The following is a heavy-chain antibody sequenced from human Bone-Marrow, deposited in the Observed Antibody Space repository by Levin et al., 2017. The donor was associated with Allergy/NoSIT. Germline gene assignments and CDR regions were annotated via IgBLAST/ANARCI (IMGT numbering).Heavy chain of an antibody. CDR2: IDRSSSYK. V-gene: IGHV3-21*01. CDR3: ARGCFGACSTRHLDY. CDR1: GFSFSTYS. J-gene: IGHJ4*02. Sequence: GGSLRLSCAASGFSFSTYSMSWVRQAPGKGLEWVSIIDRSSSYKFYADSLRSRFSISRDDAKNTLYLQMDSLRAEDTAVYYCARGCFGACSTRHLDYWGQGTLVTVSS. D-gene: IGHD2-21*02.